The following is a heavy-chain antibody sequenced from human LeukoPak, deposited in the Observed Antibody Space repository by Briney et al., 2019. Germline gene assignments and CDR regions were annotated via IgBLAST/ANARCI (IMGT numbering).Heavy chain of an antibody. J-gene: IGHJ4*02. CDR1: GGSLSSYY. CDR2: IYYSGST. Sequence: SETLSLTCTVSGGSLSSYYWSWIRQPPGKGLEWIGYIYYSGSTNYNPSLKSRVTISVDTSKNQSSLKLSSVTAADTAVYYCARDRDGDYPYWGQGTLVTVSS. CDR3: ARDRDGDYPY. D-gene: IGHD4-17*01. V-gene: IGHV4-59*01.